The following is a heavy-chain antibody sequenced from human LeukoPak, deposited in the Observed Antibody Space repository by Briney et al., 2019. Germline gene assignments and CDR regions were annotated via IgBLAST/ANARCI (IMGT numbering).Heavy chain of an antibody. CDR1: GFTFSSYW. CDR2: IKQDGSEK. Sequence: GGSLRLSCAASGFTFSSYWMSWVRQAPGKGLEWVANIKQDGSEKYYVDSVKGRFTISRDNAKNSLYLQMNSLRAEDTAVYYCARDPYNGNYGDYYYYYMDVWGKGTTVTISS. CDR3: ARDPYNGNYGDYYYYYMDV. V-gene: IGHV3-7*01. D-gene: IGHD1-26*01. J-gene: IGHJ6*03.